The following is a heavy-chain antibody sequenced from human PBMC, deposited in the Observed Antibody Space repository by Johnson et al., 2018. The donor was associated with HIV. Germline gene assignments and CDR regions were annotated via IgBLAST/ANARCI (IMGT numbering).Heavy chain of an antibody. J-gene: IGHJ3*02. CDR3: AKDIQSHVNWNYADDAFDI. D-gene: IGHD1-7*01. CDR2: IKQDESEK. Sequence: VQLVESGGGVVQPGTSLRLSCVASGFTFNSYAMHWVRQAPGKGLEWVANIKQDESEKYYVDSVKGRFTISRDNAKNSLYLQMNSRRAEDTALYYCAKDIQSHVNWNYADDAFDIWGQGTMVTVSS. CDR1: GFTFNSYA. V-gene: IGHV3-7*03.